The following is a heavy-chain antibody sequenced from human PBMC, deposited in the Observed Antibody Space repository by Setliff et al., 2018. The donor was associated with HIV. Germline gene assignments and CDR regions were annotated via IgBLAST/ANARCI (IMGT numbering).Heavy chain of an antibody. CDR1: GFTFSSYE. CDR2: ISSSGSTI. V-gene: IGHV3-48*03. D-gene: IGHD3-9*01. Sequence: GGSLRLSCAASGFTFSSYEMNWVRQAPGKGLEWVSYISSSGSTIYYADSVKGRFTISRDNAKNSLYLQMNSLRAEDTAVYYCARGGLRYFDWLWLFDPWGQGTLVTVSS. J-gene: IGHJ5*02. CDR3: ARGGLRYFDWLWLFDP.